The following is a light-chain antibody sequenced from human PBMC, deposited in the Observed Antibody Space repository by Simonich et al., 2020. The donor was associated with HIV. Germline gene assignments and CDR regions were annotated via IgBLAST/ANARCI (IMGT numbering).Light chain of an antibody. CDR1: QSVSSN. CDR2: GTS. J-gene: IGKJ3*01. Sequence: EILMTQSPATLSVSPGERATLSCRASQSVSSNLAWYQQKPGQDPRLVIYGTSTRATGIPARFSGSGSGTEFTLTISSMQSEDFAVYYCQQYDNWPLTFGPGTKVDIK. CDR3: QQYDNWPLT. V-gene: IGKV3-15*01.